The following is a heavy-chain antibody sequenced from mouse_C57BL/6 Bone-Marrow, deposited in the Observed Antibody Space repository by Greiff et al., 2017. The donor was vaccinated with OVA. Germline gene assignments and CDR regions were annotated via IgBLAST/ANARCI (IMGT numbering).Heavy chain of an antibody. V-gene: IGHV7-1*01. CDR1: GFTFSDFY. CDR3: ARDDYYWYFDV. Sequence: EVQLVESGGGLVQSGRSLRLSCATSGFTFSDFYMEWVRQAPGKGLEWIAASRNKANDYTTEYSASVKGRFIVSRDTSQSILYLQMYALRAEDTAIYYCARDDYYWYFDVWGTGTTVTVSS. J-gene: IGHJ1*03. CDR2: SRNKANDYTT.